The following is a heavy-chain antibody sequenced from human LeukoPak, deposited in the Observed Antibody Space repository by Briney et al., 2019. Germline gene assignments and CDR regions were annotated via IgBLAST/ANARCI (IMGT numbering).Heavy chain of an antibody. Sequence: TGGSLRLSCAASGFTVSSNYMSWVRQVPGKGLEWVSVIYSGGSTYYADSVKGRFTISRDNSKNTLYLQMNSLRAEDTAVYYCARGRSWNCSSTSCFDYWGQGTLVTVSS. D-gene: IGHD2-2*01. V-gene: IGHV3-53*01. CDR3: ARGRSWNCSSTSCFDY. CDR2: IYSGGST. CDR1: GFTVSSNY. J-gene: IGHJ4*02.